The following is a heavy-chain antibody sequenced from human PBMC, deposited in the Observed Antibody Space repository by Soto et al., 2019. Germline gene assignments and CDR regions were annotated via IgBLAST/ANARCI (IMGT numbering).Heavy chain of an antibody. CDR2: IYYSGST. Sequence: SDTLSLTCTVSGGSISSSTYYWGWLRQPPGKGQEWIGRIYYSGSTNYNQYLKSRVTISVDTSKNHFSLKLSSVTAADTAVYYCAYLAVAGSHYWGQG. J-gene: IGHJ4*02. D-gene: IGHD6-19*01. CDR1: GGSISSSTYY. V-gene: IGHV4-39*01. CDR3: AYLAVAGSHY.